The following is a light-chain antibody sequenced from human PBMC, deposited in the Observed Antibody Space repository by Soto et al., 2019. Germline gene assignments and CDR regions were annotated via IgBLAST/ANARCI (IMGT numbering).Light chain of an antibody. Sequence: QYALTQPPSASGSPGQSVTISCTGTSSDVGGYNYVSWYQQHPGKATKLMIYEVSKRPSGVPDRFSGSKSGNTASQTVSGLQAEVEADYYCSSYAGSNLWVFGGGTQLTVL. CDR3: SSYAGSNLWV. CDR1: SSDVGGYNY. J-gene: IGLJ3*02. V-gene: IGLV2-8*01. CDR2: EVS.